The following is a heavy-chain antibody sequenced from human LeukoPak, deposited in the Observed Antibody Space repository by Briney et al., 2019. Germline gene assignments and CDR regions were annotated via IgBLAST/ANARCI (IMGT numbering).Heavy chain of an antibody. CDR3: AKDLYYDFWKYPDY. D-gene: IGHD3-3*01. V-gene: IGHV3-23*01. Sequence: GGSLRLSCAASGFTFSSYAMSWVRQAPGKGLEWVSAISGSGGSTYYADSVKGRFTISRDNSKNTLYLQMNSLRAEDTAVYYCAKDLYYDFWKYPDYWGQGTLVTVSS. CDR1: GFTFSSYA. J-gene: IGHJ4*02. CDR2: ISGSGGST.